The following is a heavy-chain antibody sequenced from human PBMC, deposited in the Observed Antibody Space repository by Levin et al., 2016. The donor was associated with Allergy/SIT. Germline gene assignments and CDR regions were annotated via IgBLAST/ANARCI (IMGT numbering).Heavy chain of an antibody. CDR1: GFTFSTYG. D-gene: IGHD4-17*01. V-gene: IGHV3-33*05. CDR3: ARDPRPFYLQNYGFDP. J-gene: IGHJ5*02. Sequence: GESLKISCVASGFTFSTYGMHWVRQSPGKGLDWLAVISNDGSKKFYADSVKGRFTISRDNSKNTLYLQLNSLRAEDTAVYYCARDPRPFYLQNYGFDPWGQGTLVIASS. CDR2: ISNDGSKK.